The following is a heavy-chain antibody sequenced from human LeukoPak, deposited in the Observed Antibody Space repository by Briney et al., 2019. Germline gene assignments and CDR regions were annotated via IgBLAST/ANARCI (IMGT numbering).Heavy chain of an antibody. J-gene: IGHJ4*02. Sequence: PGGSLRLSCAASGFTFSSYEMNWVRQAPGKGLEWVSYISSSGSTIYYADSVKGRFTISRDNAKNSLYLQMNSLRAEDTAVYYCARGEITGTGFDYWGQGTLVTVSS. CDR2: ISSSGSTI. CDR1: GFTFSSYE. D-gene: IGHD1-7*01. CDR3: ARGEITGTGFDY. V-gene: IGHV3-48*03.